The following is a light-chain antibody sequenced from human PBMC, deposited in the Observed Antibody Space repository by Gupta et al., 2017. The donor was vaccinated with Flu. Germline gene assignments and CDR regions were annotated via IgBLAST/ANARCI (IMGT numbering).Light chain of an antibody. V-gene: IGKV1-39*01. Sequence: DIQITQSPSSLSASVGDRVTITCRTTQSISTYLNWYPQKPGKVPKVLIYSASSLQSGVPSRFSGSGSGTEFTLTISRLQPEDFATYYCQQGYKTPRTFGQGTKVDIK. CDR2: SAS. CDR3: QQGYKTPRT. CDR1: QSISTY. J-gene: IGKJ1*01.